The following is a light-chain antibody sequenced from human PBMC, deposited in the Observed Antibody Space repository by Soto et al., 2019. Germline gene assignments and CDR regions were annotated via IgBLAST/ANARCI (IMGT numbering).Light chain of an antibody. V-gene: IGKV3-11*01. CDR1: QSVDNH. CDR2: DVS. Sequence: EIVLTQSPATLSLSPGERATLSCRASQSVDNHLAWYQQKPGQAPRLLIYDVSNRATGTPARFSGSGSGTDFTLTISSLEPEDFAVYFCQQRSNRPRFTCAPGTKVDIK. CDR3: QQRSNRPRFT. J-gene: IGKJ3*01.